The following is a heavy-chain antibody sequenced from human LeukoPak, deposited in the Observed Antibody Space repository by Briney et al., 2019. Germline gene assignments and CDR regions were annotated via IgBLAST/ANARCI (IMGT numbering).Heavy chain of an antibody. Sequence: GESLKISCKGFGYRFTNYWIGWVRQMPGKGLEWMGIIYPGDSDTRYSPSFQGQVTISADKSINTAYLQWSSLKASDSAMYYCATYAGSSSKYFQHWGQGTLVTVSS. CDR2: IYPGDSDT. V-gene: IGHV5-51*01. J-gene: IGHJ1*01. CDR3: ATYAGSSSKYFQH. CDR1: GYRFTNYW. D-gene: IGHD3-10*01.